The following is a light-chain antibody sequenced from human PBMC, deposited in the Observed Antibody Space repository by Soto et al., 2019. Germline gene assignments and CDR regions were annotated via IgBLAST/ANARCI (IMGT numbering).Light chain of an antibody. CDR3: AAWDDSLSGPV. J-gene: IGLJ2*01. CDR2: SNN. CDR1: SSNIGRRF. Sequence: QSVLTQPPSXXXXPGQRVTISCSGSSSNIGRRFVYCYQHLPGTAPKLLIYSNNQRPSGVPDRFSGSKSGTSASLAISGLRSDDEADYYCAAWDDSLSGPVFGGGTKLTVL. V-gene: IGLV1-47*02.